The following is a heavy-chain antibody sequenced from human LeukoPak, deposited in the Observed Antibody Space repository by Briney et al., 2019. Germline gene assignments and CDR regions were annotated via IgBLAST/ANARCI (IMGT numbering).Heavy chain of an antibody. CDR1: GFTFSSYG. CDR2: ISYDGSNK. CDR3: AKELGVVVPAAAPQYYYYYYGMDV. Sequence: AGGSLRLSCAASGFTFSSYGMHWVRQAPGKGLEWVAVISYDGSNKYYADSVKGRFTISRDNSKNTLYLQMNSLGAEDTAVYYCAKELGVVVPAAAPQYYYYYYGMDVWGQGTTVTVSS. V-gene: IGHV3-30*18. D-gene: IGHD2-2*01. J-gene: IGHJ6*02.